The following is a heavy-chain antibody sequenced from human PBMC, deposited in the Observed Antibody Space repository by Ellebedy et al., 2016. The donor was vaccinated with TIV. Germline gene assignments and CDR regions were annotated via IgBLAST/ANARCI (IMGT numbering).Heavy chain of an antibody. CDR1: GFTFSSYW. Sequence: GESLKISXAASGFTFSSYWMHWVRQAPGKGLVWVSRINSDGSSTSYADSVKGRFTISRDNAKNTLYLQMNSLRAGDTAVYYWARGGGAFDIWGQGTMVTVSS. V-gene: IGHV3-74*01. D-gene: IGHD3-16*01. CDR2: INSDGSST. CDR3: ARGGGAFDI. J-gene: IGHJ3*02.